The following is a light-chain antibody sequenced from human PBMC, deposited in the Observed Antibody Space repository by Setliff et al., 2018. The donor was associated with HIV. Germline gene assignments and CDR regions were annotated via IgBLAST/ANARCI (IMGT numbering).Light chain of an antibody. CDR3: QVWDSSSDAWV. CDR2: YDT. Sequence: ELTQSPSVSVAPGKTARITCGGNNIGDKSVFWYQQKPGLAPVLVIYYDTDRPSGIPERFSGSNSGNTATLTISRVEAGDEADYSCQVWDSSSDAWVFGGGTKGTVL. CDR1: NIGDKS. J-gene: IGLJ3*02. V-gene: IGLV3-21*04.